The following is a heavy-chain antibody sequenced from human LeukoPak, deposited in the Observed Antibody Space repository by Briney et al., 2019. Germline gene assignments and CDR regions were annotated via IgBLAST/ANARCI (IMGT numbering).Heavy chain of an antibody. V-gene: IGHV5-51*01. J-gene: IGHJ4*02. CDR1: GYKFTNYW. CDR3: ARTLSYDLDY. CDR2: IYPGDSDT. D-gene: IGHD5-18*01. Sequence: GESLKISCKASGYKFTNYWIGWVRQMPGKGLEWMGIIYPGDSDTRYSPSFQGQVTISADKSISTAYLQWSSLKASDTAMYYCARTLSYDLDYWGQGTLVTVSS.